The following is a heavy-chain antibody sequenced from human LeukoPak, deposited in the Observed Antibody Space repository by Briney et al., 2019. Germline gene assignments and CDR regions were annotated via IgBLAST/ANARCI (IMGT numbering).Heavy chain of an antibody. CDR1: GGSFSGYY. CDR2: INHSGST. D-gene: IGHD3-10*01. V-gene: IGHV4-34*01. CDR3: ARVVLDYYGSGSYDY. Sequence: SETLSLTCAVYGGSFSGYYWSWIRQPPGKGLEWIGEINHSGSTNYNPSLKSRVTISVDTSKNQFSLKLSSVTAADTAAYYCARVVLDYYGSGSYDYWGQGTLVTVSS. J-gene: IGHJ4*02.